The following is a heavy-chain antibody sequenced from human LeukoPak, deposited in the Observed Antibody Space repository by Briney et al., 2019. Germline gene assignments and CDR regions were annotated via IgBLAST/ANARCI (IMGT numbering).Heavy chain of an antibody. J-gene: IGHJ4*02. D-gene: IGHD3-9*01. CDR3: ARDFDMGITPGDDFDF. V-gene: IGHV3-74*01. CDR1: GFIFSKYW. Sequence: GGSLRLSCAASGFIFSKYWMHWLRQTPGEGLVWVARIKEDGTYTSYADSVKGRFTISRDNARNTVFLQMNSLSAEDTAVYYCARDFDMGITPGDDFDFWGQGTLVTVSS. CDR2: IKEDGTYT.